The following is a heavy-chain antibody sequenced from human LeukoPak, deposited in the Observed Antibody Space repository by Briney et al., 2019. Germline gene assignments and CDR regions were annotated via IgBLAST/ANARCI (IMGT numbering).Heavy chain of an antibody. D-gene: IGHD3-3*01. Sequence: PGGSLRLSCAASGFTFSSYAMSWVRQAPGRGLEWVSAISGSGGSTYYADSVKGRFTISRDNSKNTLYLQMNSLRAEDTAVYYCAKSPRVRFLEWFFDYWGQGTLVTVSS. CDR3: AKSPRVRFLEWFFDY. V-gene: IGHV3-23*01. CDR2: ISGSGGST. J-gene: IGHJ4*02. CDR1: GFTFSSYA.